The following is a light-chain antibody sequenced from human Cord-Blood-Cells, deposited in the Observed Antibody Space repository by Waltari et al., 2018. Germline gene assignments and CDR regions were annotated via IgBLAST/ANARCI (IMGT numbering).Light chain of an antibody. CDR2: AAS. V-gene: IGKV1-NL1*01. CDR1: QGISNS. J-gene: IGKJ2*01. CDR3: QQYYSTPPYT. Sequence: DIQMTQSPSSLSASVGDRVTITCRASQGISNSLAWYQQKPGKAPKLLLYAASRLESGVTSRFSGSGSGTDYTLTISSLQPEDFATYYCQQYYSTPPYTFGQGTKLEIK.